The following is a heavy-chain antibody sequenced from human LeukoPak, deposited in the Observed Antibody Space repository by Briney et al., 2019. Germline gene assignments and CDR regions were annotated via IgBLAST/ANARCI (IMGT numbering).Heavy chain of an antibody. CDR1: GGSISSSSYY. D-gene: IGHD3-3*01. CDR3: ARIFGVVITPDY. CDR2: IYYSGST. Sequence: SETLSLTCTVSGGSISSSSYYWGWIRQPPGKGLEWIGSIYYSGSTYYNPSLKSRVAISVDTSKNQFSLKLSSVTAADTAVYYCARIFGVVITPDYWGQGTLVTVSS. J-gene: IGHJ4*02. V-gene: IGHV4-39*07.